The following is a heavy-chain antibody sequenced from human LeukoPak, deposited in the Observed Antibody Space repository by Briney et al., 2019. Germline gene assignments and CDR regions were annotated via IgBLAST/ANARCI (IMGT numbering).Heavy chain of an antibody. J-gene: IGHJ4*02. V-gene: IGHV4-34*01. CDR3: ARSLWGSRQPYYFDY. Sequence: PSETLSLTCAVYGGSFSGYYWSWIRQPPGRGLEWIGEINHSGSTNYNPSLKSRVTISVDTSKNQFSLKLSSVTAADTAVYYCARSLWGSRQPYYFDYWGQGTLVTVSS. CDR2: INHSGST. CDR1: GGSFSGYY. D-gene: IGHD2-21*01.